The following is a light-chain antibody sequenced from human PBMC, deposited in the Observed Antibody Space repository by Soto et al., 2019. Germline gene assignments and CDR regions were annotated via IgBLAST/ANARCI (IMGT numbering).Light chain of an antibody. CDR2: GAS. CDR1: QSVSSSY. V-gene: IGKV3-20*01. CDR3: QQYGSSRLT. Sequence: EIVLTQSPGTLSLSPGERATLSCRASQSVSSSYLAWYQQKPGQAPRLLIYGASSMATGIPDRFSGSGSGTDFTLTISRLEPEDFAVSYCQQYGSSRLTFGPGTKVDIQ. J-gene: IGKJ3*01.